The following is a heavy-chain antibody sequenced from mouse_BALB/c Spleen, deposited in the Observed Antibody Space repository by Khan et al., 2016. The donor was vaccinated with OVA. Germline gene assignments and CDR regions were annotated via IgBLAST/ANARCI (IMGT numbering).Heavy chain of an antibody. CDR1: GFTFTDYY. CDR2: IRNKANGYTT. Sequence: EVELVESGGGLVQPGGSLRLSCATSGFTFTDYYMTWVRQPPGKALEWLGFIRNKANGYTTEYSASVEGRYTISRDNSQSILYLQVNTLRAEYSATYYCARPSYGSSSLDYWGQGTTLTVSS. CDR3: ARPSYGSSSLDY. V-gene: IGHV7-3*02. J-gene: IGHJ2*01. D-gene: IGHD1-1*01.